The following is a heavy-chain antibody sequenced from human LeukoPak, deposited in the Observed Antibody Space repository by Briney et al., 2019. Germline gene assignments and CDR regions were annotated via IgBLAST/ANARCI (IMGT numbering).Heavy chain of an antibody. CDR1: EFTFSSYG. V-gene: IGHV3-30*18. CDR2: ISYDGTNK. J-gene: IGHJ4*02. CDR3: AKDLNYDFWSGLGN. D-gene: IGHD3-3*01. Sequence: PGRSLRLSCAVSEFTFSSYGMHWVRQGPGKGLEWMAVISYDGTNKYYADSVKGRFTISRDNSKNTLYLQMNSLRAEDTAVYYCAKDLNYDFWSGLGNWGQGTLVTVSS.